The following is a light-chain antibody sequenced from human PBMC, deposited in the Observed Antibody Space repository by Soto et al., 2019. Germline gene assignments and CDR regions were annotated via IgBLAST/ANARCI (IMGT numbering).Light chain of an antibody. Sequence: PSFRSASVRDRVTISCRASQGISSYLSWYQQKPGKAPNLLIYKASTLKSGVPSRFSGSGSGTEFTLTISSLQPEDFATYYCLQHKSYPRTFGQGTKVDI. J-gene: IGKJ1*01. V-gene: IGKV1-9*01. CDR1: QGISSY. CDR2: KAS. CDR3: LQHKSYPRT.